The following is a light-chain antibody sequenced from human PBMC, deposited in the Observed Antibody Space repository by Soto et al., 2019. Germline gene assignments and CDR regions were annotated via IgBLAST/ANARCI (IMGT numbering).Light chain of an antibody. J-gene: IGKJ1*01. CDR1: QSLSGNY. V-gene: IGKV3-20*01. CDR2: RAS. Sequence: NMLTQSPGTLSLSPGQRATLSCRASQSLSGNYLAWYQQKPGQAPRVLIYRASIRATGISDRFSGSGSGTDFTLTISRLEPEDFAVYYCQHYGASPWTFGQGTKVDIK. CDR3: QHYGASPWT.